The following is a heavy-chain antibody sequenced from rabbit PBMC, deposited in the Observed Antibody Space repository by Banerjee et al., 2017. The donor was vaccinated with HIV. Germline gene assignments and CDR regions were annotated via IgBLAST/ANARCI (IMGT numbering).Heavy chain of an antibody. J-gene: IGHJ4*01. CDR2: INTSSGST. Sequence: QSLEESGGDLVKPGASLTLTCTASGFTLSSYWMCWVRQAPGKGLEWIACINTSSGSTVYATWAKGRFTISRTSSTTVSLQMTSLTAADTATYFCARDLAGVFGWNFGLWGPGTLVTVS. CDR1: GFTLSSYW. D-gene: IGHD4-1*01. V-gene: IGHV1S40*01. CDR3: ARDLAGVFGWNFGL.